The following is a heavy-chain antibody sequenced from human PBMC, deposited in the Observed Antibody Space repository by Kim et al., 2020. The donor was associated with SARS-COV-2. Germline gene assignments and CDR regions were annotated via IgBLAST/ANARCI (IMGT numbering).Heavy chain of an antibody. V-gene: IGHV1-18*04. J-gene: IGHJ5*02. CDR1: GYTFTSYG. CDR2: ISAYNGNT. CDR3: ARGGRRITIFGVANWFDP. Sequence: ASVKVSCKASGYTFTSYGISWVRQAPGQGLEWMGWISAYNGNTNYAQKLQGRVTMTTDTSTSTAYMELRSLRSDDTAVYYCARGGRRITIFGVANWFDPWGQGTLVTVSS. D-gene: IGHD3-3*01.